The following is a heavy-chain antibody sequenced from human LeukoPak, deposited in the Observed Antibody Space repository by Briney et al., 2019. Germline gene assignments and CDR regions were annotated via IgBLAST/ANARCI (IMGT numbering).Heavy chain of an antibody. Sequence: GGSLRLSCAASGFTFSSYGMHWVRQAPGKGLEWVAFIRYDGSNKYYADSVKGRFTISRDNSKNTLYLQMNSLRADDTAVYYCAREMKTTRGFDPWGQGTLVTVSS. CDR2: IRYDGSNK. D-gene: IGHD4-11*01. V-gene: IGHV3-30*02. CDR1: GFTFSSYG. CDR3: AREMKTTRGFDP. J-gene: IGHJ5*02.